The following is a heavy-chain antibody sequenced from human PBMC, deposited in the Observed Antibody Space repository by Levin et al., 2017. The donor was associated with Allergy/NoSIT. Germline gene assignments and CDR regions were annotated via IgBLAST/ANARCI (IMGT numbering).Heavy chain of an antibody. J-gene: IGHJ4*02. CDR1: GFTFSSYA. Sequence: GESLKISCAASGFTFSSYAMHWVRQAPGKGLEWVAVISYDGSNKYYADSVKGRFTISRDNSKNTLYLQMNSLRAEDTAVYYCAREAGLLAVAGRGVFDYWGQGTLVTVSS. D-gene: IGHD6-19*01. V-gene: IGHV3-30-3*01. CDR3: AREAGLLAVAGRGVFDY. CDR2: ISYDGSNK.